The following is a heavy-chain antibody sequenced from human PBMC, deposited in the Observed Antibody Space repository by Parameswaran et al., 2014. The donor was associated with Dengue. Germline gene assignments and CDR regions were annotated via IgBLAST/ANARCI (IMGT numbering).Heavy chain of an antibody. V-gene: IGHV3-49*02. Sequence: VRQAPGKGLEWVGFIRDKAYGGTAEDAASLKGRFIISRDDSKSIAYLQMNSLRIEDTAVYYCTTTRGSHYYAMDVWGQGTTVTVSS. CDR2: IRDKAYGGTA. CDR3: TTTRGSHYYAMDV. D-gene: IGHD2-15*01. J-gene: IGHJ6*02.